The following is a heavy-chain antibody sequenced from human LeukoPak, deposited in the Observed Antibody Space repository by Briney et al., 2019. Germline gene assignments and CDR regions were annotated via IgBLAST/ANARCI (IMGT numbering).Heavy chain of an antibody. J-gene: IGHJ3*02. V-gene: IGHV2-5*01. D-gene: IGHD3-3*01. CDR3: ARRNIIPDAFDI. CDR2: IYWNDGK. CDR1: GVSLSTSGVA. Sequence: SGPTLVNPTQTLTLTCTFFGVSLSTSGVAVAWIRQPPGKALEWVALIYWNDGKYYSPSLRSRLTITKDTSENQVVLTMTNMDPVDTATYYCARRNIIPDAFDIWGQGTMVSVSS.